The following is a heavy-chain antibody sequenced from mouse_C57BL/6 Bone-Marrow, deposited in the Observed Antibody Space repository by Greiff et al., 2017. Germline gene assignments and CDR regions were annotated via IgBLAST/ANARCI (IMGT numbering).Heavy chain of an antibody. D-gene: IGHD1-1*01. CDR1: GFTFSSYA. CDR3: AREGLLRAMDD. V-gene: IGHV5-4*01. Sequence: EVKLVESGGGLVKPGGSLKLSCAASGFTFSSYAMSWVRQTPEKRLEWVATISDGGSYTYYPDNVKGRFTISRDNAKNNLYLQMSHLKTEETAMYYCAREGLLRAMDDWGKGTSVTVSS. J-gene: IGHJ4*01. CDR2: ISDGGSYT.